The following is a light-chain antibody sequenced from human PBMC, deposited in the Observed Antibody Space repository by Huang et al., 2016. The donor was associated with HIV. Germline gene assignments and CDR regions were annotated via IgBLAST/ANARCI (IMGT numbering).Light chain of an antibody. Sequence: DILLTQSPSSLSASVGDRVTITCRASQHINTYLNWYQQKPGKAPNLLIHSASTLQTGVPSRFSGSGSGTDFTLTVNSLQPEDSATYYCQQGYSALITFGQGTRL. CDR2: SAS. J-gene: IGKJ5*01. CDR1: QHINTY. CDR3: QQGYSALIT. V-gene: IGKV1-39*01.